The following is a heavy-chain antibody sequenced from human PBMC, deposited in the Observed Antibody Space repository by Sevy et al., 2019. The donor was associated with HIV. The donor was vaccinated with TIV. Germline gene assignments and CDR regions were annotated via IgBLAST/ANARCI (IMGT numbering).Heavy chain of an antibody. CDR1: GFTFSKYS. CDR2: LSFGCGEI. Sequence: GGCLRLSCAASGFTFSKYSMSWVRQPPGKGLEWVSTLSFGCGEINYADSVKGRFTISRDNSKSSVYLQMNNLRLEDTAVYYGAREGCTKPHDYWGQGTLVTVSS. D-gene: IGHD2-8*01. V-gene: IGHV3-23*01. J-gene: IGHJ4*02. CDR3: AREGCTKPHDY.